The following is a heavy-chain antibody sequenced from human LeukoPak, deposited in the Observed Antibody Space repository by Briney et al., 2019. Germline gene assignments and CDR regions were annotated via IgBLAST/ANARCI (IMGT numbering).Heavy chain of an antibody. D-gene: IGHD3-10*01. CDR1: GFTVSSNY. Sequence: GGSLRLSCVASGFTVSSNYMNWVRQAPGKGLEWVSVIYSGGGAYYADSVKGRFTISRDSSKNTVYLQMSSLKTEDTAVYYCTTGKLWIDYWGQGTLVTVSS. CDR2: IYSGGGA. J-gene: IGHJ4*02. V-gene: IGHV3-53*01. CDR3: TTGKLWIDY.